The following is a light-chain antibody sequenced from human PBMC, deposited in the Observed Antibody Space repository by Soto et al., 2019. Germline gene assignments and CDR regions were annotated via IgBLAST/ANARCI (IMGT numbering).Light chain of an antibody. CDR3: KQLTHYQAT. Sequence: IQLTQSPSALSSSVGDRVTITCRASQDISTYLAWYQQKPGKAPMLLISAASTLQSGVPSRFSGSGSGTDFTLTISSLQPEDFATYYSKQLTHYQATFSGGTKVDIX. V-gene: IGKV1-9*01. CDR1: QDISTY. J-gene: IGKJ4*01. CDR2: AAS.